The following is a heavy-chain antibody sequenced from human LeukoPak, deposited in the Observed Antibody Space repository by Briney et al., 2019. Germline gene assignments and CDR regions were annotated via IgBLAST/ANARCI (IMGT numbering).Heavy chain of an antibody. V-gene: IGHV1-2*06. J-gene: IGHJ4*02. CDR3: AKNYGSGSQYYFDY. D-gene: IGHD3-10*01. CDR2: INPNSGGT. CDR1: GYTFTGYY. Sequence: ASVKVSCKASGYTFTGYYMHWVRQAPGQGLEWMGRINPNSGGTNYAQKFQARVTMTRDTSISTAYMELSRLRSDDTAVYYCAKNYGSGSQYYFDYWGQGTLVTVSS.